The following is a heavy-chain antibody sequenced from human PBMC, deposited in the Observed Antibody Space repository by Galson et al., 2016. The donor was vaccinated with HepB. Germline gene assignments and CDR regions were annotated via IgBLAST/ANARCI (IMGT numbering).Heavy chain of an antibody. CDR1: GFTFSSYA. CDR2: ISYDGSNK. J-gene: IGHJ4*02. Sequence: SLRLSCAASGFTFSSYAMHWVRQAPGKGLEWVAVISYDGSNKYYADSEKGRFTISRDNSKNRLYLQMNSLRAEDTAVYYCAKCAHYYDISGYYSLWGQGTLVTVSS. D-gene: IGHD3-22*01. CDR3: AKCAHYYDISGYYSL. V-gene: IGHV3-30*04.